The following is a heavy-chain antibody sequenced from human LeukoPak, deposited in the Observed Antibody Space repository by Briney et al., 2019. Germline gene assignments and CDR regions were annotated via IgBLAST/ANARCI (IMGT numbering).Heavy chain of an antibody. V-gene: IGHV4-39*01. J-gene: IGHJ4*02. CDR1: GGSVTSDSYS. Sequence: SETLSLTCTVSGGSVTSDSYSWGWIRQPPGKGLQWIVTLSHNGLNYYNPSLKSRVAMPVDTSKNQFSLRLSSLTAADQAEYYCARLRGGIQLWGDWGQGTLVTVSS. D-gene: IGHD5-18*01. CDR2: LSHNGLN. CDR3: ARLRGGIQLWGD.